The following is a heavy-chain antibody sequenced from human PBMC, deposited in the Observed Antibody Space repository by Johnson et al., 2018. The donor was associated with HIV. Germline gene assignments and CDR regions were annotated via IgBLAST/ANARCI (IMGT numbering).Heavy chain of an antibody. CDR1: GFSFSSYA. V-gene: IGHV3-30*14. J-gene: IGHJ3*02. CDR2: ISYDGGLK. D-gene: IGHD4-17*01. Sequence: QVQLVESGGGVVQPGRSLRLSCAASGFSFSSYAMHWVRQAPGKGLEWVTVISYDGGLKYYADSVKGRFTISRDNSKNTLYLQMNSLRAEDTALYYCARDKYGVPSGAFDIWGQGTMVSVSS. CDR3: ARDKYGVPSGAFDI.